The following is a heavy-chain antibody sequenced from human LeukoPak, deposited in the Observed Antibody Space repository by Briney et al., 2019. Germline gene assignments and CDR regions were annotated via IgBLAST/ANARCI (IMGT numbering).Heavy chain of an antibody. D-gene: IGHD5/OR15-5a*01. V-gene: IGHV1-18*01. CDR1: GYTFTSYG. Sequence: AASVKVSCKASGYTFTSYGISWVRQAPGQGLEWMGWISAYNGDTNYAQKLQGRVTMTTDTSTSTAYMELRSLRSDDTAMYYCARAEESTPLNWFDPWGQGTLVTVSS. CDR3: ARAEESTPLNWFDP. J-gene: IGHJ5*02. CDR2: ISAYNGDT.